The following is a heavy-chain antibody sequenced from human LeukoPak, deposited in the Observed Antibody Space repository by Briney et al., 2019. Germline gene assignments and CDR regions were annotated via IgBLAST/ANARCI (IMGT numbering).Heavy chain of an antibody. Sequence: SETLSLTCAVSGYSISSGYYWGWIRQPPGKGLEWIGSIYHSGSTYYNPSLKSRVTISVDTSKNQFSLKLSSVTAADTAVYYCARHLNSGWYVRDAFDIWGQGTMVTVSS. D-gene: IGHD6-19*01. CDR2: IYHSGST. V-gene: IGHV4-38-2*01. CDR1: GYSISSGYY. J-gene: IGHJ3*02. CDR3: ARHLNSGWYVRDAFDI.